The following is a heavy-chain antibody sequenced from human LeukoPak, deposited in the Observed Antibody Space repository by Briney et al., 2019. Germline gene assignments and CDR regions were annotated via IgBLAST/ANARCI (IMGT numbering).Heavy chain of an antibody. CDR1: GFTFSSYA. CDR2: ISGSGGST. V-gene: IGHV3-23*01. D-gene: IGHD3-22*01. J-gene: IGHJ4*02. Sequence: GGSLRLSCAASGFTFSSYAMSWVRQAPGKGLEWVSAISGSGGSTYYADSVKGRFTISRDNSKNTLYLQMNSLRAEDTAVYYCAKGGSGRITMIVVVINYFDYWGQGTLVTISS. CDR3: AKGGSGRITMIVVVINYFDY.